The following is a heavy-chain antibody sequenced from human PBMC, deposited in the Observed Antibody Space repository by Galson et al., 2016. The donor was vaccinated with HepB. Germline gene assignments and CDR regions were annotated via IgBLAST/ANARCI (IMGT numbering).Heavy chain of an antibody. J-gene: IGHJ4*02. Sequence: SLRLSCAASGFTFSSYAMNWVRQAPGRGLEWVSSISGSGGDTHYADSVKGRITISRDNSKNALYMEMNSLRAEDTAVYYCARGRYDFWSVYPFGYWGQGTLVTVSS. CDR2: ISGSGGDT. D-gene: IGHD3-3*01. CDR1: GFTFSSYA. CDR3: ARGRYDFWSVYPFGY. V-gene: IGHV3-23*01.